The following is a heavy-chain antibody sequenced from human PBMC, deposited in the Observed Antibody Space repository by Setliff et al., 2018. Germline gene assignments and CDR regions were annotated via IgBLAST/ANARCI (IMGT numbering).Heavy chain of an antibody. CDR3: ARSPSSGAYWNPRPFYSDY. J-gene: IGHJ4*02. CDR1: GGSISSGGYY. CDR2: IYVSVTT. D-gene: IGHD1-26*01. Sequence: SETLSLTCTVSGGSISSGGYYWSWIRQPAGKGLEWIGHIYVSVTTNYNPSLKSRVTTSVDTSKNHFSLKLDSVTAADTALYYCARSPSSGAYWNPRPFYSDYWARGTLVTVSS. V-gene: IGHV4-61*09.